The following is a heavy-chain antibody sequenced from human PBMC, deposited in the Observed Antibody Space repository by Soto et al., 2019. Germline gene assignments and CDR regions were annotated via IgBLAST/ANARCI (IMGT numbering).Heavy chain of an antibody. Sequence: SETLSLTCTVSGGSISSYYWSWIRQPPGKGLEWIGYIYYSGSTNYNPSLKSRVTISVDTSKNQFSLKLSSVTAADTAVYYCARFNRIAAAGTDYYYGMDVWGQGTTVTVS. D-gene: IGHD6-13*01. J-gene: IGHJ6*02. V-gene: IGHV4-59*01. CDR1: GGSISSYY. CDR3: ARFNRIAAAGTDYYYGMDV. CDR2: IYYSGST.